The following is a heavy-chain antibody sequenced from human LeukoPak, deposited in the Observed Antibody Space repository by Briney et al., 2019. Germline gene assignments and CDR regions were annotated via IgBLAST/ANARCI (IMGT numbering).Heavy chain of an antibody. J-gene: IGHJ5*02. D-gene: IGHD6-19*01. CDR1: GDSISSGGSY. CDR3: ARGVGWLWFDP. Sequence: PSETLSLTCTVSGDSISSGGSYWGWIRQHPGKGLEWIGYIYYSGSTHYSPSLKSRVTISVDTSKNQFSLKLSSVTAADTAVYYCARGVGWLWFDPWGQGTLVTVSS. V-gene: IGHV4-31*03. CDR2: IYYSGST.